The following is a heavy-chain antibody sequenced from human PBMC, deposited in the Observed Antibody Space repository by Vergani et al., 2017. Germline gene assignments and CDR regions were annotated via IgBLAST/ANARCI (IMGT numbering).Heavy chain of an antibody. CDR3: ATKSCGTPGCQIGYFRE. V-gene: IGHV3-30*03. CDR1: VFTSSYYG. J-gene: IGHJ1*01. D-gene: IGHD1-1*01. CDR2: ISYDGTQK. Sequence: QVHLVESGGGVVQPGRSLRLSCVVSVFTSSYYGMHWVRQAPGKGLECVAVISYDGTQKYYADSVKGRFTISRDNSKSTLYLQMNSLRTEDTAVYYCATKSCGTPGCQIGYFREWGQGTLVTVSS.